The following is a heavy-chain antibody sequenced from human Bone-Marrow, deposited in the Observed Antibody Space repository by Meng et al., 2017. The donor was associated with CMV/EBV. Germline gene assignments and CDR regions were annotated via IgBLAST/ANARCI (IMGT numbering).Heavy chain of an antibody. D-gene: IGHD3-3*01. Sequence: SETLSLTCTVSGGSISSRSYYWGWIRQPPGKGLEWIGSIYYSGSTYFNPSLKSRVTISVDTSKNQFSLKLSSVTAADTAMYYCATVGGWSAYYVVDPWGQGILVTFSS. V-gene: IGHV4-39*07. CDR3: ATVGGWSAYYVVDP. CDR2: IYYSGST. J-gene: IGHJ5*02. CDR1: GGSISSRSYY.